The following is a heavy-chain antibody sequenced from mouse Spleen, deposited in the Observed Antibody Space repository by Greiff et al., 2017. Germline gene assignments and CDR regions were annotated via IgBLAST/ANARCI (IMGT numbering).Heavy chain of an antibody. CDR3: TLGGTWVAY. CDR2: IDPENGDT. CDR1: VFNIKDDY. J-gene: IGHJ3*01. V-gene: IGHV14-4*01. Sequence: VQLQQSGAELVRPGASVKLSCTASVFNIKDDYMHWVKQRPEQGLEWIGWIDPENGDTQYASNFQGKATITADTSSNTAYLQLSSLTSEDTAVYYCTLGGTWVAYWGQGTLVKVSA.